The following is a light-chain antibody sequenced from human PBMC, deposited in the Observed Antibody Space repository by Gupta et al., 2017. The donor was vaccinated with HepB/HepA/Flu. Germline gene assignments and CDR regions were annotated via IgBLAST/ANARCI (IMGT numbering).Light chain of an antibody. CDR3: QQDGSSPYT. Sequence: EIVLTQSPGTLSLSPGERATLSCRASQSISSSSLAWYQQKPGQAPRLLIYGASSRATDIPGRFSGSGSGTDFILTISRLEPEDFAVYYCQQDGSSPYTFGQGTKLEIK. CDR2: GAS. J-gene: IGKJ2*01. CDR1: QSISSSS. V-gene: IGKV3-20*01.